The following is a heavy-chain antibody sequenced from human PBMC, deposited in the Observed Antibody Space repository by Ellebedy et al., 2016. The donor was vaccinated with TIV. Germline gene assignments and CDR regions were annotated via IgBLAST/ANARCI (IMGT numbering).Heavy chain of an antibody. V-gene: IGHV3-66*01. J-gene: IGHJ4*02. D-gene: IGHD2-8*01. Sequence: GGSLRLSCAASGFTFSSYWMHWVRQAPGKGLEWVSLIFTGSNTFYADSVKGRFTISRDNSKNTLYLQMTSLRAEDTAVYYCARGYCTNGVCYSLYDWGQGTLVTVSS. CDR3: ARGYCTNGVCYSLYD. CDR1: GFTFSSYW. CDR2: IFTGSNT.